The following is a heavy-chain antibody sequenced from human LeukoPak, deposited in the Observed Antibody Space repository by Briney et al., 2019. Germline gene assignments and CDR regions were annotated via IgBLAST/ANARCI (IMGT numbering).Heavy chain of an antibody. CDR1: GYTFTSYG. CDR2: ISAYNGHT. Sequence: ASVKVSCKASGYTFTSYGISWVRQAPGQGLEWMGWISAYNGHTNYAQKFQGRVTITADESTSTAYMELSSLRSEDTAVYYCAREGVAAAGYFDYWGQGTLVTVSS. CDR3: AREGVAAAGYFDY. V-gene: IGHV1-18*01. D-gene: IGHD6-13*01. J-gene: IGHJ4*02.